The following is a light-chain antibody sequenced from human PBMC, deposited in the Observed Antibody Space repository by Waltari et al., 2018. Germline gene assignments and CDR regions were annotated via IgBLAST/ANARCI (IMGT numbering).Light chain of an antibody. V-gene: IGKV3-15*01. J-gene: IGKJ2*01. CDR1: QSVSSN. CDR2: GAS. CDR3: QQYKIWHT. Sequence: ELVMTQSPATLSVSPGEGATLSCRSSQSVSSNLSWYQQKPGHATRRPIYGASTRATGIPARFSGSGSGTEFTLTISSLQSEDFAVYYCQQYKIWHTFGQGTKLEIK.